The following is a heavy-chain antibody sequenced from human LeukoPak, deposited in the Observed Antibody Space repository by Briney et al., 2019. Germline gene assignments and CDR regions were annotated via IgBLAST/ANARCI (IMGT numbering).Heavy chain of an antibody. Sequence: GGSLRLSCAASGFTFSSYSMNWVRQAPGKGLEWVSSISSSSSYIYYADSVKGRFTISRDNAKNSLYLQMNSLRAEDTAVYYCARDFKAVARWDFDYWGQGTLVTVSS. D-gene: IGHD6-19*01. J-gene: IGHJ4*02. CDR3: ARDFKAVARWDFDY. CDR2: ISSSSSYI. V-gene: IGHV3-21*01. CDR1: GFTFSSYS.